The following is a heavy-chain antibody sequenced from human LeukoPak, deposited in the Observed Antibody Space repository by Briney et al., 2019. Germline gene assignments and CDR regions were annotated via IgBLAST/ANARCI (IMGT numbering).Heavy chain of an antibody. D-gene: IGHD6-13*01. CDR1: GYTFTSYA. CDR3: ARDRRGIAAAGLSGRLDY. CDR2: INAGNGNT. J-gene: IGHJ4*02. V-gene: IGHV1-3*01. Sequence: ASVKVSCKASGYTFTSYAMHWVRQAPGQRLEWMGWINAGNGNTKYSQKFQGRVTITRDTSASTAYMELSSLRSEDTAVYYCARDRRGIAAAGLSGRLDYWGQGTLVTVSS.